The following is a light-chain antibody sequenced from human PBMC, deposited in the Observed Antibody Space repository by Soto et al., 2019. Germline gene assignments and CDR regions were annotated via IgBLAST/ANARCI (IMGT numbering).Light chain of an antibody. CDR1: QSVGKR. CDR2: GAS. V-gene: IGKV3-15*01. Sequence: EVVMTQSPATLSVSPGERATLSCRASQSVGKRLAWYQQKPGQPPRLLIYGASTRATGIPASFSGSGSETEFTLTISSLQSEDFAVYYCQQHISWPLTFGGGTKVEI. CDR3: QQHISWPLT. J-gene: IGKJ4*01.